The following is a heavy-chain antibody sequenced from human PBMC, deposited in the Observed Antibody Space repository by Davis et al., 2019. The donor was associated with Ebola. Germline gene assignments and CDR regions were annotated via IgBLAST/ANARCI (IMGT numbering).Heavy chain of an antibody. CDR3: TTRLRHHFDY. J-gene: IGHJ4*02. Sequence: GESLKISCAASGFTFSNYAMSWVRQAPGKGLEWVSTISDRSEHTHYADSVKGRFTISRDDSKNTVFLHMNSLRAEDTAIYYCTTRLRHHFDYWGQGTLVTVSS. V-gene: IGHV3-23*01. D-gene: IGHD1-1*01. CDR2: ISDRSEHT. CDR1: GFTFSNYA.